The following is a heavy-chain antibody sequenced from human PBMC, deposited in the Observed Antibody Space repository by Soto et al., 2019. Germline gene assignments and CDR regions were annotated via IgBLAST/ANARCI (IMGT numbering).Heavy chain of an antibody. V-gene: IGHV5-51*01. CDR2: IYPGDSDT. CDR1: GYSFTSYW. CDR3: ARLENCPGSGSYSYYGMDV. Sequence: AESLKISGKGSGYSFTSYWIGWVRQMPGKGLEWMGIIYPGDSDTRYSPSFQGQVTISADKSISTAYLQWSSLKASDTAMYYCARLENCPGSGSYSYYGMDVWGQGTTVTVSS. D-gene: IGHD3-10*01. J-gene: IGHJ6*02.